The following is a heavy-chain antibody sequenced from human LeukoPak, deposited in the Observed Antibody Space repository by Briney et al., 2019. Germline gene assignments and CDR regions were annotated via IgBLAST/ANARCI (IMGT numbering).Heavy chain of an antibody. Sequence: KTSETLSLTCAVSGGSITGHYWNWIRQTPGMRLEWIGYTSYSRTTIYNSYFKGRATMSIDTSKNQLYLNLTSVTATDTAVYYCAKLGHSDGWYLGAFDIWAQATTVIVSS. D-gene: IGHD6-19*01. CDR2: TSYSRTT. V-gene: IGHV4-59*08. J-gene: IGHJ3*02. CDR1: GGSITGHY. CDR3: AKLGHSDGWYLGAFDI.